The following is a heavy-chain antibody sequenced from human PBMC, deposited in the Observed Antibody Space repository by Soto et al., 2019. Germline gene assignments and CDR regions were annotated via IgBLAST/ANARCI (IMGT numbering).Heavy chain of an antibody. V-gene: IGHV1-69*02. J-gene: IGHJ4*02. CDR3: ARGDCSGGSCYFDY. CDR2: IIPILGIA. Sequence: SVKVSCKASGGTFSSYTISCVRQAPGQGLEWMGRIIPILGIANYAQKFQGRVTITADKSTSTAYMELSSLRSEDTAVYYCARGDCSGGSCYFDYWGQGTLVTVSS. CDR1: GGTFSSYT. D-gene: IGHD2-15*01.